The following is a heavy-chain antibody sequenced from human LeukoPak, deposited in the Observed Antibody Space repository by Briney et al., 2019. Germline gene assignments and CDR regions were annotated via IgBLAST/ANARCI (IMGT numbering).Heavy chain of an antibody. V-gene: IGHV4-39*07. Sequence: SETLSLTCTVSGDSISSSDYYWAWIRQPPGKGLEWIGNIYYNGNTYYNSSLKSRVTISIDTSKKQFSLRLNAVTAADTAVYYCARDGPDDWFDPWGQGTLVTVSS. CDR2: IYYNGNT. J-gene: IGHJ5*02. CDR1: GDSISSSDYY. CDR3: ARDGPDDWFDP. D-gene: IGHD1-14*01.